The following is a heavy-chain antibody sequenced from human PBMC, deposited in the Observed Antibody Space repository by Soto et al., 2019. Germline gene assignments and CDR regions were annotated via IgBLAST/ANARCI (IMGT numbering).Heavy chain of an antibody. J-gene: IGHJ3*01. V-gene: IGHV3-64D*06. CDR3: VKDEGFCTGGNCYSVARGGFDL. D-gene: IGHD2-15*01. CDR2: ISSNGIST. Sequence: GGSLRLSCSASGFALSSYAMHWVRQAPGKGLEYVSSISSNGISTYYADSVKGRFTISRDNSQNTLYIQMNSLRPDDTALYYCVKDEGFCTGGNCYSVARGGFDLWGQGTMVTVSS. CDR1: GFALSSYA.